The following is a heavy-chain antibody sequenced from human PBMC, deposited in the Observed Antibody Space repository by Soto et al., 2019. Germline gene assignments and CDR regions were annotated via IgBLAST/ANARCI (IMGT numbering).Heavy chain of an antibody. CDR2: IIPIFGTA. J-gene: IGHJ4*02. CDR3: ASEGQTIFGVVIPSS. Sequence: SVKVSCKASGGTFSSYAISWVRQAPGQGLEWMGGIIPIFGTANYAQKFQGGVTIIADESTSTAYMELSSLRSEDTAVYYCASEGQTIFGVVIPSSWGQGTMVTVSS. CDR1: GGTFSSYA. V-gene: IGHV1-69*13. D-gene: IGHD3-3*01.